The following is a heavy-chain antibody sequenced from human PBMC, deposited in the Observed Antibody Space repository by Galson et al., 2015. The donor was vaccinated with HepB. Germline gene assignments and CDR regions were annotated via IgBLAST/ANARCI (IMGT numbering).Heavy chain of an antibody. J-gene: IGHJ6*02. D-gene: IGHD3-3*01. V-gene: IGHV3-13*04. Sequence: SLRLSCAASGFTFSSYDMHWVRQATGKGLEWVSAIGTAGDTYYPGSVKGRFTISRENAKNSLYLQMNSLRAGDTAVYYCARDHTTVFGYYYGMDVWGQGTTVTVSS. CDR2: IGTAGDT. CDR3: ARDHTTVFGYYYGMDV. CDR1: GFTFSSYD.